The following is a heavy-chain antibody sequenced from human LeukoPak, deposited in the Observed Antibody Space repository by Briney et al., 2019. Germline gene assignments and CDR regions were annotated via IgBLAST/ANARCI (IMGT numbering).Heavy chain of an antibody. D-gene: IGHD5-18*01. CDR2: IYYSGST. V-gene: IGHV4-31*03. Sequence: ESGPTLVKPSQTLSLTCTVSGGSISSGGYYWSWIRQHPGKGLEWIGYIYYSGSTYYNPSLKSRVTISVDMSKNQFSLKLSSVTAADTAVYYCAREIQLWLPYNWFDPWGQGTLVTVSS. CDR1: GGSISSGGYY. J-gene: IGHJ5*02. CDR3: AREIQLWLPYNWFDP.